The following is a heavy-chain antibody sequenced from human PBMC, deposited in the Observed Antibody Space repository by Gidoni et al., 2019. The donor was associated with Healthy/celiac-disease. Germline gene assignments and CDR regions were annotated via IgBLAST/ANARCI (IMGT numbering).Heavy chain of an antibody. CDR2: IYPGDSDT. D-gene: IGHD6-13*01. CDR3: ARLLQQSEGANWFDP. CDR1: GYSFTSYW. V-gene: IGHV5-51*01. Sequence: EVPLVQSGAEVKKPGESLKISCKGSGYSFTSYWSGWVRQMPGKGLEWMGIIYPGDSDTRYSPSFQGQVTISADKSISTAYLQWSSLKASDTAMYYCARLLQQSEGANWFDPWGQGTLVTVSS. J-gene: IGHJ5*02.